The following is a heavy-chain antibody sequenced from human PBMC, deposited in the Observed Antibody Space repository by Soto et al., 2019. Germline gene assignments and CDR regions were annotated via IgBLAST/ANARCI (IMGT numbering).Heavy chain of an antibody. J-gene: IGHJ6*02. D-gene: IGHD5-18*01. V-gene: IGHV3-48*02. Sequence: EVQLVESGGGLVQPGGSLRLSCAASGFTFSSYSMNWVRQAPGKGLEWVSYISSSSSTIYYADSVKGRFTISRDNAKNSLYLQMNSLRDEDTAVYYSARDTRYSYYYYGMDVWGQGTTVTVSS. CDR3: ARDTRYSYYYYGMDV. CDR1: GFTFSSYS. CDR2: ISSSSSTI.